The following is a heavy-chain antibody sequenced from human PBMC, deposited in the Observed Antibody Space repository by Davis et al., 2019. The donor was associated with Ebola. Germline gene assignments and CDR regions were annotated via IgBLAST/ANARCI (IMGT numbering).Heavy chain of an antibody. J-gene: IGHJ4*02. V-gene: IGHV1-8*01. CDR1: GYTFTSYD. CDR2: MNPNSGNT. D-gene: IGHD3-22*01. Sequence: VSVKVSCKASGYTFTSYDINWVRQATGQGLEWMGWMNPNSGNTGYAQKLQGRVTMTTDTSTSTAYMELGGLRSDDTAVYYSEGGAGSGYFFDYWGQGTLVTVSS. CDR3: EGGAGSGYFFDY.